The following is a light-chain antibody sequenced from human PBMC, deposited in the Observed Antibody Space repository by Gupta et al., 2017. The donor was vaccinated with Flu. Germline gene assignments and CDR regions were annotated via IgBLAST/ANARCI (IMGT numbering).Light chain of an antibody. V-gene: IGLV2-14*01. CDR1: SMDVGGYND. CDR2: KVT. J-gene: IGLJ3*02. CDR3: SSYTTSSTWV. Sequence: SITISCTGTSMDVGGYNDVSWYQQHPGKAPKLISYKVTDRPSGVSNRFSGSKSGNTAYLTISGLQAEDEADYYCSSYTTSSTWVFGGGTRLTVL.